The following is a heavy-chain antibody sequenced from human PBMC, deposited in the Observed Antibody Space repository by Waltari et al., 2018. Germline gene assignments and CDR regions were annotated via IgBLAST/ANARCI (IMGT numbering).Heavy chain of an antibody. CDR2: ISGSGGTT. D-gene: IGHD2-2*02. J-gene: IGHJ4*02. CDR3: AKSCSTSCYTCQLCY. V-gene: IGHV3-23*04. Sequence: EVQLVESGGGLVQPGGSLRLSCAASGFTFSSYWMPWVRQATGEGLEWVSAISGSGGTTYYADSVKGRFTISRDNSKNTLYLQMNSLRAEDTALYYCAKSCSTSCYTCQLCYWGQGTLVTVSS. CDR1: GFTFSSYW.